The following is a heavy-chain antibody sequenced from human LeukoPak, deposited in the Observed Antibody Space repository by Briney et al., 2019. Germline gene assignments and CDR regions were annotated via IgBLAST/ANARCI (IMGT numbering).Heavy chain of an antibody. V-gene: IGHV3-23*01. Sequence: PGGSLRLSCAASGFTFSSYAMSWVRQAPGKGLEWVSAISGSGGSTYYADSVKGRFTISRDNSKNTLYLQMNSLRAEDTAVYYCTTDELWFGELPADYWGQGTLVTVSS. D-gene: IGHD3-10*01. CDR1: GFTFSSYA. CDR3: TTDELWFGELPADY. CDR2: ISGSGGST. J-gene: IGHJ4*02.